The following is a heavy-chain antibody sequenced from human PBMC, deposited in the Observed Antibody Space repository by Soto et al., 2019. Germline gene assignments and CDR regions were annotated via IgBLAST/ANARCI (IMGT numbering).Heavy chain of an antibody. V-gene: IGHV5-10-1*01. CDR1: GYSFTSYW. CDR2: IDPSDSYT. CDR3: ASRTGYDILTGYSNYYYYVMDV. D-gene: IGHD3-9*01. J-gene: IGHJ6*02. Sequence: LGESLKISCKGSGYSFTSYWISWVRQMPGKGLEWMGRIDPSDSYTNYSPSFQGHVTISADKSISTAYLQWSSLKASDTAMYYCASRTGYDILTGYSNYYYYVMDVWGQGTTVTVSS.